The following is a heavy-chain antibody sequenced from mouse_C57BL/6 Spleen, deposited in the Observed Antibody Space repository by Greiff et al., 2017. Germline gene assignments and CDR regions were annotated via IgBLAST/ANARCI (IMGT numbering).Heavy chain of an antibody. Sequence: EVKLLESGAELVKPGASVKLSCTASGFNIKDYYMHWVNQRTEQGLEWIGRIDPEDGETKYAPKFQGKATITADTSSNTAYLQLSSLTSEDTAVYYCARSTLTTVVGNFDYWGQGTTLTVSS. D-gene: IGHD1-1*01. CDR2: IDPEDGET. CDR1: GFNIKDYY. V-gene: IGHV14-2*01. CDR3: ARSTLTTVVGNFDY. J-gene: IGHJ2*01.